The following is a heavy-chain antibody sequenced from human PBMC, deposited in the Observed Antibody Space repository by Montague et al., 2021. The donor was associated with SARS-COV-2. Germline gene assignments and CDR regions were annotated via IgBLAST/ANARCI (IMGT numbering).Heavy chain of an antibody. D-gene: IGHD4-23*01. Sequence: SETLSLTCTVSGDSISSSSYYWGWIRQPPGKGLEWIGSINNRGNTYNNPSLRSRVSISVDTSKNQFSLNVRSVTAADTGVFYCARVTLTRTAWTYYMDVWGKGTTVTV. J-gene: IGHJ6*03. CDR2: INNRGNT. CDR1: GDSISSSSYY. CDR3: ARVTLTRTAWTYYMDV. V-gene: IGHV4-39*01.